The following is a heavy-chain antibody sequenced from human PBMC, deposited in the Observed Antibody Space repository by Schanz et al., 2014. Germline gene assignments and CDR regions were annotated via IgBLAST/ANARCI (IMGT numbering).Heavy chain of an antibody. CDR2: ISYHGSEK. D-gene: IGHD5-12*01. Sequence: HVQLVESGGSVVQPGRSLRLSCAGSGFSFSDYGMHWVRQAPGRGLEWVAVISYHGSEKYYADSVKGRFTISRDNSKNTLYLQMHSLRAEDTALYYCARDRDAGGYDSWGQGTTVTVSS. V-gene: IGHV3-30*03. CDR1: GFSFSDYG. CDR3: ARDRDAGGYDS. J-gene: IGHJ6*02.